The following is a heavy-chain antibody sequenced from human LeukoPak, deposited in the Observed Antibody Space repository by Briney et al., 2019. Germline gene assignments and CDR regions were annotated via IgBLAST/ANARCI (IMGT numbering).Heavy chain of an antibody. CDR1: GFTFSNYG. CDR3: AKDLGTRVDWYSDL. Sequence: GRSLRLSCAASGFTFSNYGMHWVRQAPGKGLEWVAVISYDGSRTYYADSVQGRFTISRDNSKNTLFLQLNSLRPEDTAVFYCAKDLGTRVDWYSDLWGRGTPVTVSS. J-gene: IGHJ2*01. V-gene: IGHV3-30*18. CDR2: ISYDGSRT.